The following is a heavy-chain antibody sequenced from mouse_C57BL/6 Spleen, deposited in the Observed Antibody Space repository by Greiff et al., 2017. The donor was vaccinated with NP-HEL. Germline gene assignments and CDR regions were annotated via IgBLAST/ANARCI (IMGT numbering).Heavy chain of an antibody. CDR2: IDPSDSYT. D-gene: IGHD1-1*02. CDR3: ARRGGYYAMDY. Sequence: VQLQQPGAELVMPGASVKLSCKASGYTFTSYWMHWVKQRPGQGLEWIGEIDPSDSYTNYNQKFKGKSTLTVDKSSSTAYMQLSSLTSEDSAVYYWARRGGYYAMDYWGQGTSVTVSS. CDR1: GYTFTSYW. J-gene: IGHJ4*01. V-gene: IGHV1-69*01.